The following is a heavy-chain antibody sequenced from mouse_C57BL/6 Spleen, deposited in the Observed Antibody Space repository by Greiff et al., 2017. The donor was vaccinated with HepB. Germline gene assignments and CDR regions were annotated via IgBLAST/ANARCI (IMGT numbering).Heavy chain of an antibody. CDR3: ARLDYYGSNQFAY. CDR1: GYTFTDYY. CDR2: IYPNNGGN. J-gene: IGHJ3*01. Sequence: VHVKQSGPELVKPGASVKMSCKASGYTFTDYYMHWVKQSHGKSLEWIGYIYPNNGGNGYNQKFKGKATLTVDKSSSTAYMELRSLTSEDSAVYYCARLDYYGSNQFAYWGQGTLVTVSA. V-gene: IGHV1-34*01. D-gene: IGHD1-1*01.